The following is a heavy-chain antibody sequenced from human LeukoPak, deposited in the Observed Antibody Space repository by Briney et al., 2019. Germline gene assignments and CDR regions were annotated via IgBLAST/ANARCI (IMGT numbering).Heavy chain of an antibody. J-gene: IGHJ6*02. CDR2: IYYSGST. CDR1: GGSISSYY. Sequence: RPSETLSLTCTVSGGSISSYYWSWIRQPPGKGLEWIGYIYYSGSTNYNPSLKSRVTISVDTSKNQFSLKLSSVTAADTAVYYCARGLVVVAATPLYYYYGMDVWGQGTTVTVSS. CDR3: ARGLVVVAATPLYYYYGMDV. V-gene: IGHV4-59*12. D-gene: IGHD2-15*01.